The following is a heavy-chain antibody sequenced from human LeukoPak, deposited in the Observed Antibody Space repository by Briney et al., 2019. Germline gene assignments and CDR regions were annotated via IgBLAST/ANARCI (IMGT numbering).Heavy chain of an antibody. J-gene: IGHJ4*02. D-gene: IGHD2-15*01. Sequence: SETLSLTCTVSGGSISSSSYYWGWIRQPPGKGLEWIGSIYYSGSTYYNPSLKSRVTISVDTSKNQFSLKLSSVTAADTAAYYCARVGYCSGVSCYSAQRPFDYWGQGTLVTVSS. CDR1: GGSISSSSYY. CDR2: IYYSGST. V-gene: IGHV4-39*01. CDR3: ARVGYCSGVSCYSAQRPFDY.